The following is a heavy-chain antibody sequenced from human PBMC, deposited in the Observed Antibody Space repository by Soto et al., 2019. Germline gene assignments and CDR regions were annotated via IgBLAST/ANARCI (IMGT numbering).Heavy chain of an antibody. J-gene: IGHJ4*02. Sequence: GVSLRLSCAACGLTFSSYWMSWVRQAPGKGLEWVANIKEDGSEKYYVDSVKGRFTISRDNAKNSLYLQMNSLRAEDTALYYCATEGREGYWGQGTLVTVSS. V-gene: IGHV3-7*03. CDR1: GLTFSSYW. CDR2: IKEDGSEK. CDR3: ATEGREGY.